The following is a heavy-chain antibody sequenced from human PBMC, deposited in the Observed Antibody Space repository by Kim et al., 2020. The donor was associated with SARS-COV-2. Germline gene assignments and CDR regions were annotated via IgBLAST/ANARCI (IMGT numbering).Heavy chain of an antibody. D-gene: IGHD5-12*01. Sequence: YADPVKGRLPTSNDNSKKTLYLPMNSLRAEDTAVYYCAKDALDGWLREPYWGQGTLVTVSS. V-gene: IGHV3-23*01. CDR3: AKDALDGWLREPY. J-gene: IGHJ4*02.